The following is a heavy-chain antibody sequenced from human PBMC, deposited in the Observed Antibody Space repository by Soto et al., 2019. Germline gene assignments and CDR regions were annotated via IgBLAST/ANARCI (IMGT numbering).Heavy chain of an antibody. D-gene: IGHD3-10*01. CDR1: GFSFSSDW. CDR3: ARDAVRGLITLGY. J-gene: IGHJ4*02. Sequence: EEQLVESGGGLVQPGGSLRLSCAASGFSFSSDWMHWFRQSPGKGPVWLARIGGDASGIIYADSVKGRFTISRDNAKNTLYLQMYSLRVEDTAVYFCARDAVRGLITLGYWGQGTLVTVSS. V-gene: IGHV3-74*01. CDR2: IGGDASGI.